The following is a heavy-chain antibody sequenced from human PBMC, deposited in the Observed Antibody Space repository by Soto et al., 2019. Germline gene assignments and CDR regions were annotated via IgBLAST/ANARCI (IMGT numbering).Heavy chain of an antibody. V-gene: IGHV4-59*01. CDR1: GGSIGSYY. CDR3: ARTESSSWSFFYYGMDV. CDR2: VYYSDGT. D-gene: IGHD6-13*01. Sequence: SETLSLTCTVSGGSIGSYYWSWIRQPPGRGLEWIGCVYYSDGTNYNPSLKSRVTMSMDKSNNQFSLRLSSVTAAETAVYYCARTESSSWSFFYYGMDVWGQGTTVTVSS. J-gene: IGHJ6*02.